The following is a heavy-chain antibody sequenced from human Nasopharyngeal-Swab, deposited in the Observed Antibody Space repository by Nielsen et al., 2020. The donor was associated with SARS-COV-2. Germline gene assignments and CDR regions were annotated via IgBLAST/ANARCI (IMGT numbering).Heavy chain of an antibody. CDR3: ARGRSGWYPGYFQH. J-gene: IGHJ1*01. D-gene: IGHD6-19*01. CDR2: INHSGST. V-gene: IGHV4-34*01. Sequence: RQCPAQGLEWIGEINHSGSTNYNPSLKSRVTISVDTSKNQFSLKLSSVTAADTAVYYCARGRSGWYPGYFQHWGQGTLVTVSS.